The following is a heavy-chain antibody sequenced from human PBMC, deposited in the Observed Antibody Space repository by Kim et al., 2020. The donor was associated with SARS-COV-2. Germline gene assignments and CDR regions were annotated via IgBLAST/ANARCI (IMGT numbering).Heavy chain of an antibody. V-gene: IGHV4-34*01. Sequence: SETLSLTCAVYGGSFSGYYWSWIRQPPGKGLEWIGEINHSGSTNYNPSLKSRVTISVDTSKNQFSLKLSSVTAPDTAVYYCARLRGITIFGVVIHTPYG. CDR2: INHSGST. CDR1: GGSFSGYY. CDR3: ARLRGITIFGVVIHTPYG. D-gene: IGHD3-3*01. J-gene: IGHJ6*01.